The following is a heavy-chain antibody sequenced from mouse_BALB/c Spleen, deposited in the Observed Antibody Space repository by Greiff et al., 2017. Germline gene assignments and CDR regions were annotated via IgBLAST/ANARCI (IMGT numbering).Heavy chain of an antibody. CDR3: NAFYGRETGGFAY. J-gene: IGHJ3*01. Sequence: VQLKESGAELVRSGASVKLSCTASGFNIKDYYMHWVKQRPEQGLEWIGWIDPENGDTEYAPKFQGKATMTADTSSNTAYLQLSSLTSEDTAVYYCNAFYGRETGGFAYWGQGTLVTVSA. CDR1: GFNIKDYY. D-gene: IGHD1-1*01. CDR2: IDPENGDT. V-gene: IGHV14-4*02.